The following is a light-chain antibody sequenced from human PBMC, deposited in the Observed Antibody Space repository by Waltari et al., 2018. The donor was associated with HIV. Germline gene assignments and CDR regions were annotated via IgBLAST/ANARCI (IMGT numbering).Light chain of an antibody. V-gene: IGLV2-14*01. CDR3: SSYTSSITVV. Sequence: QSALTQPASVSGSPGQSLTISCTGTSSDIGIYNYVSWYQQPPGKAPKLMVYKVSNRPSVVSNRFSGSKAGKAASLTICGLQAEDEADYYCSSYTSSITVVFGGGTKLTVL. CDR2: KVS. J-gene: IGLJ2*01. CDR1: SSDIGIYNY.